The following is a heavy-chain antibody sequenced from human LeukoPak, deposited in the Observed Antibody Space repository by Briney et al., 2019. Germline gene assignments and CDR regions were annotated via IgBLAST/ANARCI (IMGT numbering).Heavy chain of an antibody. Sequence: GGSLRLSCAASGFTFSNYSMNWVRQAPGKGLEWVSYISSSSSTIYYADSVKGRFTISRDNAKNSLYLQMNSLRAEDTAVYYCARDERWNGPKYSDYWGQGTLVTVSS. CDR2: ISSSSSTI. V-gene: IGHV3-48*01. CDR3: ARDERWNGPKYSDY. D-gene: IGHD1-1*01. J-gene: IGHJ4*02. CDR1: GFTFSNYS.